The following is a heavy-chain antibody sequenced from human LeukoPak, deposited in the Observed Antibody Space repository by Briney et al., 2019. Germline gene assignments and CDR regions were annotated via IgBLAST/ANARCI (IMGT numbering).Heavy chain of an antibody. Sequence: PGGSLRLSCAASGFTFSNYGMHWVRQAPGKGLEWVAIISYDGSNQYYADSVKGRFTISRDNSKNMLFLQMNSLRSEDTAVYYCAKPWSYSSSWFFDYWGQGTLVTVSS. D-gene: IGHD6-13*01. CDR2: ISYDGSNQ. J-gene: IGHJ4*02. V-gene: IGHV3-30*18. CDR3: AKPWSYSSSWFFDY. CDR1: GFTFSNYG.